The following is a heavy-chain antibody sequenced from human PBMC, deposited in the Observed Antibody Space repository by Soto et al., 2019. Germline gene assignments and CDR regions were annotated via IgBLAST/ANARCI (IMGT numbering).Heavy chain of an antibody. D-gene: IGHD3-9*01. CDR2: ISSSSSYI. J-gene: IGHJ2*01. CDR3: ARSFADYDILTGYANWYFDL. V-gene: IGHV3-21*01. Sequence: PGGSLRLSCAASGFTFSSYSMNWVRQAPGKGLEWVSSISSSSSYIYYADSVKGRFTISRDNAKNSLYLQMNSLRAEDTAVYYCARSFADYDILTGYANWYFDLWGRGTLVTVSS. CDR1: GFTFSSYS.